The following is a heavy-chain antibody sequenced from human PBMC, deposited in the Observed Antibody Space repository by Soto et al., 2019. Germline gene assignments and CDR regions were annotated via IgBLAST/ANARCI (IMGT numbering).Heavy chain of an antibody. CDR2: ISAAGDP. Sequence: EVQLVESGGGLVQPGGSLRLSCEASGFTFRNYDMHWVRQGTGKGLEWVSGISAAGDPDYADSVEGRFTISRENAQNSFFLQMNSLRVGDTAVDYCARTDRDVYGLDVWGQGTTVIVSS. V-gene: IGHV3-13*05. CDR1: GFTFRNYD. J-gene: IGHJ6*02. CDR3: ARTDRDVYGLDV.